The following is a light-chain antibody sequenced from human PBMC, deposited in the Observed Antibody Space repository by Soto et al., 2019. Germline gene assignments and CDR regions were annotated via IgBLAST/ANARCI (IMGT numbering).Light chain of an antibody. CDR1: ESIDSN. CDR2: RAS. Sequence: DTVMTQSPVTLSVSPGERATLSCRASESIDSNLAWYQQKPGQAPRLLIYRASTRATGIPARFSGSGSGTEFTITISSLQSEDFAVYYCQQYNNWPPWTFGQGTKVEIK. CDR3: QQYNNWPPWT. V-gene: IGKV3-15*01. J-gene: IGKJ1*01.